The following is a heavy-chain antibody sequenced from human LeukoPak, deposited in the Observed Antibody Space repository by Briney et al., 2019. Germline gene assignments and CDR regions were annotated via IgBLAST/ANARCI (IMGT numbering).Heavy chain of an antibody. J-gene: IGHJ3*02. CDR3: ARDAIYFGAFDI. Sequence: SETLSLTCTVSGGSISSYYWTWIRQPPGKGLEWIGYISYSGSTNYNPSLKSRVTISVDTSKNQFSLKLSSVTAADTAVYYCARDAIYFGAFDIWGQGTMVTASS. V-gene: IGHV4-59*12. D-gene: IGHD2/OR15-2a*01. CDR2: ISYSGST. CDR1: GGSISSYY.